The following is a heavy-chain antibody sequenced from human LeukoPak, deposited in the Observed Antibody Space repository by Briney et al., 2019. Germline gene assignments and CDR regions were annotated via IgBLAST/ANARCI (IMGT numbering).Heavy chain of an antibody. CDR2: IYYSGST. CDR1: SGSISGYY. V-gene: IGHV4-59*12. J-gene: IGHJ4*02. Sequence: PSETLSLTCSVSSGSISGYYWSWIRQPPGKGLEWIGYIYYSGSTTYNPSLKSRVTISVDMSKEQFSLILTSVTAADTAVYYCARRGPGSGFDYWGQGTLVTVSS. D-gene: IGHD3-10*01. CDR3: ARRGPGSGFDY.